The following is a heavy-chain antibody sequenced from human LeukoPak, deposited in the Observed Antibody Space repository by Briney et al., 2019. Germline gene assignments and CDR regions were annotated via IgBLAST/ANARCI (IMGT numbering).Heavy chain of an antibody. D-gene: IGHD2-15*01. CDR1: GFTFSSYW. Sequence: GGSLRLSCAASGFTFSSYWMSWVRQAPGKGLEWVANIKQDGSEKYYVDSVKGRFTISRDNAKNSLYLQMNSLRAEDTAVYYCARESLYCSGGSCYVTFFDYWGQGTLVTVSS. J-gene: IGHJ4*02. CDR3: ARESLYCSGGSCYVTFFDY. V-gene: IGHV3-7*01. CDR2: IKQDGSEK.